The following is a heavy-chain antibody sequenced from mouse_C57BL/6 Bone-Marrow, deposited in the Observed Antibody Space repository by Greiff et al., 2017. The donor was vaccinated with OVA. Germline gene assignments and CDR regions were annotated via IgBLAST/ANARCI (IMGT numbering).Heavy chain of an antibody. J-gene: IGHJ4*01. D-gene: IGHD2-5*01. CDR1: GYTFTSYW. CDR2: IYPGSGST. CDR3: ARPYSNGYAMDY. Sequence: QVQLQQPGAELVKPGASVKMSCKASGYTFTSYWITWVKQRPGQGLEWIGDIYPGSGSTNYNEMFKSKATLTVDTSSSTDDMQLSSRTSEDSAVYYCARPYSNGYAMDYWGQGTSVTVSS. V-gene: IGHV1-55*01.